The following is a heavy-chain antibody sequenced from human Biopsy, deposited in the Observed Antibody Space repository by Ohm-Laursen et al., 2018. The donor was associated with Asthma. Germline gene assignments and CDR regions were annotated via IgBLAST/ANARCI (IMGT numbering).Heavy chain of an antibody. J-gene: IGHJ4*02. CDR3: ARGDSSIWSHYYFDY. D-gene: IGHD3-22*01. CDR2: IYSGGTS. Sequence: SLRLSCTASGFAVIRDHMFWVRQAPGKGLEWVSVIYSGGTSHTADSVRGRFTISRDYSKNTLYLQMHSLRAEDTAVYYFARGDSSIWSHYYFDYWGQGTLVTVSS. CDR1: GFAVIRDH. V-gene: IGHV3-53*01.